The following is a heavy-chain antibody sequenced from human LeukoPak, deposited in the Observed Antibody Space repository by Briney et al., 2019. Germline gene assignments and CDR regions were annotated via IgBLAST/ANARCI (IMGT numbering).Heavy chain of an antibody. D-gene: IGHD3-22*01. J-gene: IGHJ4*02. V-gene: IGHV3-11*01. CDR1: GFTFSDYY. Sequence: PGGSLRLSCAASGFTFSDYYMSWIRQAPGKGLEWLSYIDSSGSTIYYADSVKGRFTISRDNAKNSLYLQMNSLRAEDTAVYYCARVGNYYDSSGYYHTQYYFDYWGQGTLVTVSS. CDR2: IDSSGSTI. CDR3: ARVGNYYDSSGYYHTQYYFDY.